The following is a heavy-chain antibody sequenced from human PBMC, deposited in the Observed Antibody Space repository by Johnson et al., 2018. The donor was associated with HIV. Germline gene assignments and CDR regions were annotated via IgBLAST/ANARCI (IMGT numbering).Heavy chain of an antibody. CDR1: GFTVSSNY. V-gene: IGHV3-20*04. J-gene: IGHJ3*02. CDR3: AKDRAVAGYDAFDI. D-gene: IGHD6-19*01. Sequence: EVQVVESGGGLVQPGGSLRLSCAASGFTVSSNYMSWVRQAPGKGLEWVSGINWDGGSTGYADSMKGRFTLSRDNAKNSLYLQMNSLRAEDTALYYCAKDRAVAGYDAFDIWGQGTMVTVSS. CDR2: INWDGGST.